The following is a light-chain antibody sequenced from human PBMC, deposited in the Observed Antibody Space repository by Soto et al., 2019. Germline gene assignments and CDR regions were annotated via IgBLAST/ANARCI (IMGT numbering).Light chain of an antibody. J-gene: IGKJ4*01. V-gene: IGKV3-15*01. CDR2: DTS. CDR1: QVIGDT. Sequence: EVVLTQCPATLSVSPGEGVTLSCRASQVIGDTLAWYQHKPGQTPRLLIYDTSARATGVPARFSGSRSGPEFTLTINSLQSEDFAIYYCQRYNNWPLTFGGGTKVESK. CDR3: QRYNNWPLT.